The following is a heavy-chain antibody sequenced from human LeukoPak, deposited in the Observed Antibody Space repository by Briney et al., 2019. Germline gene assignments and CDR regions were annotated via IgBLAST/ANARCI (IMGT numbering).Heavy chain of an antibody. D-gene: IGHD3-10*01. Sequence: SVKVSCKASGGTFNSYAISWVRQAPGQGLEWMGGIIPIFGTANYAQKFQGRVTITADESTSTAYMELSSLRSEDTAVYYCARGSYYYGSGSYRSFDYWGQGTLVTVSS. CDR1: GGTFNSYA. V-gene: IGHV1-69*13. CDR3: ARGSYYYGSGSYRSFDY. J-gene: IGHJ4*02. CDR2: IIPIFGTA.